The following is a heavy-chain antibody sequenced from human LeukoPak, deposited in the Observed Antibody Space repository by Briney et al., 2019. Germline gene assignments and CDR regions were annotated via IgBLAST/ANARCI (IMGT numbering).Heavy chain of an antibody. CDR3: PRSLRYSDY. D-gene: IGHD4-17*01. Sequence: PGGSLRLSCAASGFTFCSYWMSWGRRDPGKGLDWVANIKQDGSEKYYVDSVKGRFTISRDSAKDFLILKMNSLRPEDTDVYYCPRSLRYSDYCGQGTLVTVSS. CDR1: GFTFCSYW. J-gene: IGHJ4*02. V-gene: IGHV3-7*01. CDR2: IKQDGSEK.